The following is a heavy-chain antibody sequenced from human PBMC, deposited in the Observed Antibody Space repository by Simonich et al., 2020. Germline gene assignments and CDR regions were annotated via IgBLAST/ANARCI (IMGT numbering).Heavy chain of an antibody. CDR1: GYTFTGYY. CDR2: INPNRGGT. D-gene: IGHD6-6*01. CDR3: ARARLYSSSHAFDI. V-gene: IGHV1-2*02. J-gene: IGHJ3*02. Sequence: QVQLVQSGAEVKKPGASVKVSCKASGYTFTGYYMHWVRQAPGQGLEWRGWINPNRGGTNNAQKFQGRVTMTRDTSISTAYMELSRLRSDDTAVYYCARARLYSSSHAFDIWGQGTMVTVSS.